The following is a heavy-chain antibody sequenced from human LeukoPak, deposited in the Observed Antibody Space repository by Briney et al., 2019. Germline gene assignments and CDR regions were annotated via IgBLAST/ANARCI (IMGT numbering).Heavy chain of an antibody. V-gene: IGHV3-74*01. CDR3: ARDLPTSVWDSSGYHPPDY. J-gene: IGHJ4*02. CDR2: INSDGSST. D-gene: IGHD3-22*01. Sequence: PGGSLRLSCAASGFTFSSYWMHWVRQAPGKGLVWVSRINSDGSSTSYADSVKGRFTISRDNAKNTLYLQMNSLRAEDTAVYYCARDLPTSVWDSSGYHPPDYWGQGTLVTVSS. CDR1: GFTFSSYW.